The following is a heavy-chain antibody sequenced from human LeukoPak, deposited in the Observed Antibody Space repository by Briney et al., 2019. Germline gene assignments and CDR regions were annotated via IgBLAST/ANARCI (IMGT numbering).Heavy chain of an antibody. CDR3: AKTYYDILTGYSNYYMDV. Sequence: GGSLRLSCAASGFTFSSYGMSWVGQAPGKGLEWVSAISGSGGSTYYADSVKGRFTISRDNSKNTLYLQMNSLRAEDTAVYYCAKTYYDILTGYSNYYMDVWGKGTTVTISS. CDR2: ISGSGGST. V-gene: IGHV3-23*01. CDR1: GFTFSSYG. D-gene: IGHD3-9*01. J-gene: IGHJ6*03.